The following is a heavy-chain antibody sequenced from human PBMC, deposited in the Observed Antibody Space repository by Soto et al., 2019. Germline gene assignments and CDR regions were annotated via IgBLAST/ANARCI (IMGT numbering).Heavy chain of an antibody. CDR2: IYCSGST. CDR1: GGSISSSSYY. J-gene: IGHJ4*02. CDR3: ARHPYSSGWMKLYYFDY. V-gene: IGHV4-39*01. D-gene: IGHD6-19*01. Sequence: PSETLSLTCTVSGGSISSSSYYWGWIRQPPGKGLEWIGSIYCSGSTYYNPSLKSRVTISVDTSKNQFSLRLSSVTAADTAVYYCARHPYSSGWMKLYYFDYWGQGTLVTVSS.